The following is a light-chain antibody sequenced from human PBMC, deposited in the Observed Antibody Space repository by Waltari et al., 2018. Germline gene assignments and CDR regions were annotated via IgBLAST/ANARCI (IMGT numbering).Light chain of an antibody. J-gene: IGLJ1*01. CDR2: DVA. V-gene: IGLV2-14*03. CDR3: SSYTSSSTRV. Sequence: QSALTQPASVSGSPGQSISISCTGTRSDVGGYNFFSWYQQHPGKAPQLMIYDVANRPSGVSNRFSGSKSGNTASLTISGLQAEDEADYYCSSYTSSSTRVFGTGTKVTVL. CDR1: RSDVGGYNF.